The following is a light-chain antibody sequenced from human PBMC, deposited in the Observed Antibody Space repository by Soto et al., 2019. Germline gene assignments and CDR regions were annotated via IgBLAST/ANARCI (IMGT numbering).Light chain of an antibody. J-gene: IGKJ1*01. CDR3: QQYNNFRWT. CDR2: DAS. Sequence: DIQMTQSPSTLSGSVGDRVTITCRASQSISSWLAWYQQKPGKAPKLLIYDASSLESGVPSRFSGSGSGTEFTLTISSLQPEDVATYYCQQYNNFRWTFGQGTKVDIK. V-gene: IGKV1-5*01. CDR1: QSISSW.